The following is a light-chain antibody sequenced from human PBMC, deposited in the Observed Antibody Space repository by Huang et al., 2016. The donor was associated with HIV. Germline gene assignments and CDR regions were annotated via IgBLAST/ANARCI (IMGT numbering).Light chain of an antibody. CDR3: QQYNSYPLT. CDR1: QHISNY. J-gene: IGKJ4*01. Sequence: DIQMTQSPSSLSASVGDTITSTCRASQHISNYLAWFQQKPGKAPKSLIFTASNLQSGVPSRFSGSGSGTDFTLTISSLQPDDFATYYCQQYNSYPLTFGGGTRVDIK. CDR2: TAS. V-gene: IGKV1-16*01.